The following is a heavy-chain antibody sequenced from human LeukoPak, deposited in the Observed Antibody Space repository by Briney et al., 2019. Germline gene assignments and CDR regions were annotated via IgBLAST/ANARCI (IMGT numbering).Heavy chain of an antibody. D-gene: IGHD6-13*01. J-gene: IGHJ3*02. CDR2: ISGSGGNT. CDR1: GFTFSNYA. CDR3: ARDYNGVYGIRYSVGSSSWTGAFDI. V-gene: IGHV3-23*01. Sequence: PGGSLRLSCAASGFTFSNYAMSWVRQAPGKGLEWLSVISGSGGNTHYADSVKGRLTISRDTSKNTLYLQMNSLRAEDTAVYYCARDYNGVYGIRYSVGSSSWTGAFDIWGQGTMVTVSS.